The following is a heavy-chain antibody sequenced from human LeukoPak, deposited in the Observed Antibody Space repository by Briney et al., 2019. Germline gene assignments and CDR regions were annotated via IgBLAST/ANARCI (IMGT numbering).Heavy chain of an antibody. CDR3: AREPTPGGAFYFDS. Sequence: GGSLRLSCAASGFTFSGYAMSWVRQAPGKGLEWVSTISDSGGSTYFADSVKGRFTISRDNSKNTLYLQMNSLRAEDTALYYCAREPTPGGAFYFDSWGQGTLVTVSS. J-gene: IGHJ4*02. CDR1: GFTFSGYA. D-gene: IGHD3-10*01. V-gene: IGHV3-23*01. CDR2: ISDSGGST.